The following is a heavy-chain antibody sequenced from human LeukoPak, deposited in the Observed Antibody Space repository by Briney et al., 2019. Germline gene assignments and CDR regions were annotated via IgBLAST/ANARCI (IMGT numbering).Heavy chain of an antibody. CDR2: ISSSSSYI. CDR3: ARGNSSGWQYYFDY. J-gene: IGHJ4*02. V-gene: IGHV3-21*01. Sequence: GSLRLSCAASGFTFSSYSMNWVRQAPGKGLEWVSSISSSSSYIYYADSVKGRFTISRDNAKNSLYLQMNSLRAEDTAVYYCARGNSSGWQYYFDYWGQGTLVTVSS. D-gene: IGHD6-19*01. CDR1: GFTFSSYS.